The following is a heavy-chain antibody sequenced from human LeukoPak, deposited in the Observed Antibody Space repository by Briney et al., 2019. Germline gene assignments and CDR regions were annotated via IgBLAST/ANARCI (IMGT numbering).Heavy chain of an antibody. CDR1: GYSISSGDY. CDR2: IYHSGST. D-gene: IGHD3-22*01. Sequence: SETLSLTCAVSGYSISSGDYWGWIRQPPGKGLEWSGSIYHSGSTYNNPSLKSRVTILVDTSKNKFSLKLGSVTAADTAVYYCARSPYYFDSSGYHGAYYFDYWGQGTLVTVSS. J-gene: IGHJ4*02. V-gene: IGHV4-38-2*01. CDR3: ARSPYYFDSSGYHGAYYFDY.